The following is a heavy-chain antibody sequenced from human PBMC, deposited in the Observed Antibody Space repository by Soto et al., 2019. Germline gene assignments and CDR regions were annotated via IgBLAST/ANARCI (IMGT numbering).Heavy chain of an antibody. Sequence: EVQLLESGGGLVQPGGSLRLSCAASGFTFSSYAMSWVRQTPGKGLEWVSTLSGSGGTTYYADSVKGQFTISRDNSKSTLYLQMNSRRAEDTAVYYCAIGHVAYGPIWIDSWGQGTLVTVSS. V-gene: IGHV3-23*01. CDR3: AIGHVAYGPIWIDS. CDR1: GFTFSSYA. D-gene: IGHD3-10*01. J-gene: IGHJ5*01. CDR2: LSGSGGTT.